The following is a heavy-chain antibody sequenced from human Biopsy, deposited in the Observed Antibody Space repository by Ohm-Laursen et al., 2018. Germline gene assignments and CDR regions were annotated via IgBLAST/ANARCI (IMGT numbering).Heavy chain of an antibody. CDR2: SIPLFNTA. D-gene: IGHD3-22*01. J-gene: IGHJ2*01. CDR3: ARFPLGAYDDSGSYRAVEHWYFDL. CDR1: GGTFTNHA. Sequence: GSSVKVSCKASGGTFTNHAVGWVRQAPGQGLEWVGSSIPLFNTANYADEFQGRVTLTADKSTTTAYMELSSLRSEDTAIYYCARFPLGAYDDSGSYRAVEHWYFDLWGRGTLVTVSS. V-gene: IGHV1-69*06.